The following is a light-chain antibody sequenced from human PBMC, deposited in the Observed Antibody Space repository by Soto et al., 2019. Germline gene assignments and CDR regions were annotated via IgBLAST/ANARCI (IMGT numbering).Light chain of an antibody. CDR3: QHYNAYPWT. CDR1: QIISSW. Sequence: DIKMTQSPSTLSASVGHRATITCLVSQIISSWVAWYQQKPGKAPDLLIYDASSLERGGSSRFSGIGAGTEFSLTISSMQPDDFATYYYQHYNAYPWTFGQGTKVDIK. V-gene: IGKV1-5*01. J-gene: IGKJ1*01. CDR2: DAS.